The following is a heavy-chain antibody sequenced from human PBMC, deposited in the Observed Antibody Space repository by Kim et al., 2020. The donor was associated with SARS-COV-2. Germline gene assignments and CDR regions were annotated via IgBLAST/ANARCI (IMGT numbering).Heavy chain of an antibody. CDR2: INHSGST. CDR3: ARGSDYYDSRDFDY. V-gene: IGHV4-34*01. Sequence: SETLSLTCAVYGGSFSGYYWSWIRQPPGKGLEWIGEINHSGSTNYNPSLKSRVTISVDTSKNQFSLKLSSVTAADTAVYYCARGSDYYDSRDFDYWGQGT. CDR1: GGSFSGYY. D-gene: IGHD3-22*01. J-gene: IGHJ4*02.